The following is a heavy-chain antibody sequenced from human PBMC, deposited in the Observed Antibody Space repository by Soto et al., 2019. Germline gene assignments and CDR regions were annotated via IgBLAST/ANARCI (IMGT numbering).Heavy chain of an antibody. CDR2: ISSSSSYI. J-gene: IGHJ3*02. CDR1: GFTFSSYS. CDR3: ARSKSMVVVAAADAFDI. Sequence: GGSLRLSCAASGFTFSSYSMKWVRQAPGKGLEWVSSISSSSSYIYYADSVKGRFTISRDNAKNSLYLQMNSLRAEDTAVYYCARSKSMVVVAAADAFDIWGQGTMVTVSS. D-gene: IGHD2-2*01. V-gene: IGHV3-21*01.